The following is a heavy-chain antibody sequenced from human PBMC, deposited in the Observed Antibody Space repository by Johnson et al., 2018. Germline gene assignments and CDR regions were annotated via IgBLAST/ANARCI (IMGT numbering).Heavy chain of an antibody. J-gene: IGHJ3*02. Sequence: EVQLVESGGGLVKPGGSLRLSCAASGFTFSSYAMHWVRQAPGKGLEYVSAISSNGGSTYYANSVKGRFTISRDNSKSTLYLQMGSLRAEDMSGYYCARTRYCSGGRCAFDIWGQGTMVTVSS. CDR3: ARTRYCSGGRCAFDI. D-gene: IGHD2-15*01. CDR1: GFTFSSYA. CDR2: ISSNGGST. V-gene: IGHV3-64*01.